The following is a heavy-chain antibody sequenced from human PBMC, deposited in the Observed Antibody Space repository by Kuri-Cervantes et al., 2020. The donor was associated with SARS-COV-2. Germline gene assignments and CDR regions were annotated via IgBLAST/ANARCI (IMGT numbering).Heavy chain of an antibody. CDR3: GKVSWLQLWHRYSDS. V-gene: IGHV4-4*07. D-gene: IGHD5-18*01. J-gene: IGHJ4*02. CDR1: GGSITNYY. Sequence: SETLSLTCTVSGGSITNYYWTWIRRPAGKGLEWIGRVYNSENTRYNPSLEGRVTMSMDTSKSQFSLTLTSVTAADTAVYYCGKVSWLQLWHRYSDSWGQGTLVTVSS. CDR2: VYNSENT.